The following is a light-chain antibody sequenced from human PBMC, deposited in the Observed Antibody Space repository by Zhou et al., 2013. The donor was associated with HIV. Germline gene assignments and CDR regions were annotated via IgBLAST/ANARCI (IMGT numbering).Light chain of an antibody. Sequence: EIVLTQSPVTLSLSPGESATLSCWASESISTYLAWYQQKPGQAPRLLISGASNRATGIPDRFSGSGSGIDFTLTINRLEPEDFAVYYCQQYGSSLLTFGPGTKVDFK. V-gene: IGKV3-20*01. CDR3: QQYGSSLLT. CDR1: ESISTY. CDR2: GAS. J-gene: IGKJ3*01.